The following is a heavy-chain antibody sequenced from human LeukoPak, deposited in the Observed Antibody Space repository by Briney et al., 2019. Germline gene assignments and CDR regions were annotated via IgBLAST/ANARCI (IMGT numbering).Heavy chain of an antibody. CDR1: GYTFTASG. Sequence: ASVKVSCKASGYTFTASGLCWVRQAPGQGLEWMGWINPYNDITDYAQTFKGRVTMTTDTSTSTAYMELRSLRSDDTAVYYCAKVELLWFETQVSGYFDSWGQGTLVTVSS. CDR3: AKVELLWFETQVSGYFDS. V-gene: IGHV1-18*01. CDR2: INPYNDIT. D-gene: IGHD3-10*01. J-gene: IGHJ4*02.